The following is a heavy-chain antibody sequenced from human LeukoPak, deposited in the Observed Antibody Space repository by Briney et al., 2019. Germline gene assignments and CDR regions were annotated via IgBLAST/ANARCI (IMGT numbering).Heavy chain of an antibody. D-gene: IGHD4-17*01. CDR1: GGSISSYC. CDR2: IYYSGST. J-gene: IGHJ6*03. Sequence: PSETLSLTCTVSGGSISSYCWSWIRQPPGKGLEWIGYIYYSGSTNYNPSLKSRVTISVDTSKNQFSLKLSSVTAADTAVYYCARTTVTTWGYYYYYMDVWGKGTTVTVSS. CDR3: ARTTVTTWGYYYYYMDV. V-gene: IGHV4-59*12.